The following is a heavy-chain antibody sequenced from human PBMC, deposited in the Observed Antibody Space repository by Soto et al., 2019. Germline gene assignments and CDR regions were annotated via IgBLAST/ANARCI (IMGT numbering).Heavy chain of an antibody. CDR3: ARGIGLRWLQLGNWFDP. D-gene: IGHD5-12*01. J-gene: IGHJ5*02. V-gene: IGHV4-4*02. CDR2: IFASGST. Sequence: SETLSLTCAVSGGSISSGNWWSWVRQSPGKGLEWIGEIFASGSTNHNPSLKSRVTISVDTSKNQFSLKLSSVTAADTAVYYCARGIGLRWLQLGNWFDPWGQGTLVTVSS. CDR1: GGSISSGNW.